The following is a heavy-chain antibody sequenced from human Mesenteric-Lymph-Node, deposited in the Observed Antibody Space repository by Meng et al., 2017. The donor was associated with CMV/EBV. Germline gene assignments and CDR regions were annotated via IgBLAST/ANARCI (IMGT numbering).Heavy chain of an antibody. CDR2: INHSGST. D-gene: IGHD4-23*01. J-gene: IGHJ4*02. CDR3: ARHQRWLKSEGGFNY. Sequence: QVQRQEWGAGLFKPSETLSLPCAVYGGSFSGCYWSWIRQPPGKGLEWIGEINHSGSTNYNPSLKSRVTISVDTSKNQFSLKLSSVTAADTAVYYCARHQRWLKSEGGFNYWGQGTLVTVSS. V-gene: IGHV4-34*01. CDR1: GGSFSGCY.